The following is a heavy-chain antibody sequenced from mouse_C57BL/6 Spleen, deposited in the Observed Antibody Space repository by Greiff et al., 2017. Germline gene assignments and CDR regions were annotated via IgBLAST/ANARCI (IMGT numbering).Heavy chain of an antibody. Sequence: EVKLVESGPGLVKPSQSLSLTCSVTGYSITSGYYWNWIRQFPGNKLEWMGYISYDGSNNYNPSLKNRISITRYTSKNQFFLKLNSVTTEDTATYYCAPYYDYDEGRFAYWGQGTLVTVSA. CDR3: APYYDYDEGRFAY. D-gene: IGHD2-4*01. V-gene: IGHV3-6*01. CDR1: GYSITSGYY. J-gene: IGHJ3*01. CDR2: ISYDGSN.